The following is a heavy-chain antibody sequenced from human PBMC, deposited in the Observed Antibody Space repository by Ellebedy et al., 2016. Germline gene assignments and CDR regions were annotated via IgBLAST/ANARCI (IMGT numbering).Heavy chain of an antibody. V-gene: IGHV3-23*01. J-gene: IGHJ4*02. CDR2: VSGSGGDT. D-gene: IGHD6-19*01. Sequence: GGSLRLSXTASGFTFSNNAMAWIRQAPGKGLEWVSGVSGSGGDTLYADSVKGRFIISRDNSNNKIYLQLNSLRAEDTAVYYCARENQWLIKSGYFDYWGQGTPVTVSS. CDR3: ARENQWLIKSGYFDY. CDR1: GFTFSNNA.